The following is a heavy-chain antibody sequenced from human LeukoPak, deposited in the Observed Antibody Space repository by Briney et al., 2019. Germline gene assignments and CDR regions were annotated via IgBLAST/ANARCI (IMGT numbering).Heavy chain of an antibody. V-gene: IGHV4-39*07. J-gene: IGHJ4*02. CDR3: ARIGYSSSSGQPL. CDR2: INHSGST. Sequence: SETLSLTCTVSGGSISSGDYYWSWIRQPPGKGLEWIGEINHSGSTNYNPSHKSRVTISVDTSKNQFSLKLSSVTAADTAVYYCARIGYSSSSGQPLWGQGTLVTVSS. D-gene: IGHD6-6*01. CDR1: GGSISSGDYY.